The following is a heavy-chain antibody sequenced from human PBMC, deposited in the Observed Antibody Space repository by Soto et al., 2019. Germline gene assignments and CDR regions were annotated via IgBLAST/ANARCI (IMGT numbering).Heavy chain of an antibody. Sequence: SETLSLTCTVSGGSISSSSYYWGWIRQPPGKGLEWIGSIYYSGSTYYNPSLKSRVTISVDTPKNQFSLKLSPVTAADTAVYYCARRDSSSTGVDAFDIWGQGTMVTVSS. D-gene: IGHD6-6*01. CDR1: GGSISSSSYY. CDR3: ARRDSSSTGVDAFDI. V-gene: IGHV4-39*01. CDR2: IYYSGST. J-gene: IGHJ3*02.